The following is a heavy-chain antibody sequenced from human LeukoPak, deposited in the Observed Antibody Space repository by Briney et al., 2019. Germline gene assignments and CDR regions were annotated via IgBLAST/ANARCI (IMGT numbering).Heavy chain of an antibody. V-gene: IGHV1-69*04. CDR2: IIPILGIA. CDR1: GGTFSSYA. D-gene: IGHD3-22*01. CDR3: ARHDLIVGGPNGD. Sequence: SVKVSCKASGGTFSSYAISWVRQAPGQGLEWMGRIIPILGIANYAQRFQGRVTITADKSTSTAYMELSSLRSEDTAVYYCARHDLIVGGPNGDWGQGTLVTVSS. J-gene: IGHJ4*02.